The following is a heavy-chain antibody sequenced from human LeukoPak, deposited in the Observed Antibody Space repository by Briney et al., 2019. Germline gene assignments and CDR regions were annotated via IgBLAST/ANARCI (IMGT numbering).Heavy chain of an antibody. Sequence: GGSLRLSCAASGFTFSSYSMNWVRQAPGKGLEWVSSISTSSSFIYTDSVTGRFTISRDNAKNLLYLQISSLRPEDTAIYYCARGECGGTNCYDGIFDYWGQGTLVSVSS. D-gene: IGHD2-2*01. CDR1: GFTFSSYS. CDR2: ISTSSSFI. V-gene: IGHV3-21*01. J-gene: IGHJ4*02. CDR3: ARGECGGTNCYDGIFDY.